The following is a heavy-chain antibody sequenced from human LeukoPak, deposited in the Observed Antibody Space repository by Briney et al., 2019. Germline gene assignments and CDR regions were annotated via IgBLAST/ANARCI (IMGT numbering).Heavy chain of an antibody. CDR3: AREPMKQWLVRGWFDP. D-gene: IGHD6-19*01. CDR2: INHSGST. CDR1: GGSFSGYY. V-gene: IGHV4-34*01. J-gene: IGHJ5*02. Sequence: PSETLSLTCAVYGGSFSGYYWSWIRQPPGKGLEWIGEINHSGSTNYNPSLKSRVTISVDTSKNQFSLKLSSVTAADTAVYYCAREPMKQWLVRGWFDPWGQGTLVTVSS.